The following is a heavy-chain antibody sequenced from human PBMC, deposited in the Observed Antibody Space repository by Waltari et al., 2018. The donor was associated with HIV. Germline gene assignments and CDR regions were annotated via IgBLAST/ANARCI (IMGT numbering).Heavy chain of an antibody. Sequence: QVQLVQSGAEVKKPGSSVKVSCKASGGTFSSYAISWVRQAPGQGLEWMGGIIPIFGTANYAQKFQGRVTITADESTSTAYMELSSLRSEDTAVYYCATHDSSGSQGLSYWYFDLWGRGTLVTVSS. CDR1: GGTFSSYA. CDR2: IIPIFGTA. V-gene: IGHV1-69*01. CDR3: ATHDSSGSQGLSYWYFDL. J-gene: IGHJ2*01. D-gene: IGHD3-22*01.